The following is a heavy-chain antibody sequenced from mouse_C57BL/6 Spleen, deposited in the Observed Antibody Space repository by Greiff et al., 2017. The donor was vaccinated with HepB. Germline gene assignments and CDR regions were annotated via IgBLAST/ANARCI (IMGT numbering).Heavy chain of an antibody. CDR1: GFTFSSYA. Sequence: EVKLMESGGGLVKPGGSLKLSCAASGFTFSSYAMSWVRQTPEKRLEWVATISDGGSYTYYPDNVKGRFTISRDNAKNNLYLQMSHLKSEDTAMYYCAREGYYDYYYAMDYWGQGTSVTVSS. V-gene: IGHV5-4*01. CDR3: AREGYYDYYYAMDY. CDR2: ISDGGSYT. D-gene: IGHD2-4*01. J-gene: IGHJ4*01.